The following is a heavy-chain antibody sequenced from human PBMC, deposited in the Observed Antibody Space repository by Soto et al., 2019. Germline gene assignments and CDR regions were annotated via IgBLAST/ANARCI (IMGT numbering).Heavy chain of an antibody. J-gene: IGHJ6*02. CDR2: IYYSGST. D-gene: IGHD5-12*01. Sequence: PSETLSLTCSVSGGSISSVGHYWTWIRQQPGKGLEWIGYIYYSGSTDYNPSLKSRVTISVDRSKNQFSLNLSSVTAADTAIYYCARERGGYDSSTRYGLDVWGQGTRVTVSS. CDR3: ARERGGYDSSTRYGLDV. V-gene: IGHV4-31*03. CDR1: GGSISSVGHY.